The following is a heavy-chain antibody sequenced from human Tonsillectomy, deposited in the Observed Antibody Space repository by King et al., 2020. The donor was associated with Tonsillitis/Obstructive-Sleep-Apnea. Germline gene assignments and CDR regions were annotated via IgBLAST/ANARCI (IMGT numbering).Heavy chain of an antibody. D-gene: IGHD3-10*01. J-gene: IGHJ4*02. CDR2: ISGGGGST. CDR3: AKAMVQGIIITIFDY. V-gene: IGHV3-23*04. CDR1: GITFSSYA. Sequence: VQLVESGGGLVQPGGSLRLSCAASGITFSSYAMSWVRQAPGKGLEWGATISGGGGSTYYADSMKGRFTIASDNSKNTLYLQMNSLRSEDTAVYYCAKAMVQGIIITIFDYWGQGTLVTVSS.